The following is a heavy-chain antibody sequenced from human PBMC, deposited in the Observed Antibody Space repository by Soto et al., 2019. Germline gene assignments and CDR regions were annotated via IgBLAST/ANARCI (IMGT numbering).Heavy chain of an antibody. CDR3: ARDRGYCTNGVCYYFDY. CDR1: GGTFSSYA. D-gene: IGHD2-8*01. V-gene: IGHV1-69*13. Sequence: GASVKVCCKASGGTFSSYAISWVRQAPGQGLEWMGGIIPIFGTANYAQKFQGRVTITADESTSTAYMELSSLRSEDTAVYYCARDRGYCTNGVCYYFDYWGQGTLVTVSS. CDR2: IIPIFGTA. J-gene: IGHJ4*02.